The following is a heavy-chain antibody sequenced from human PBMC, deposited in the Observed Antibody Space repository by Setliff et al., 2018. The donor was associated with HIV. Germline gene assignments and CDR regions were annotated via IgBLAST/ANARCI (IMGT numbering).Heavy chain of an antibody. CDR1: GYTLTGSD. CDR2: MNPNSGNT. Sequence: ASVKVSCKAPGYTLTGSDINWVRQATGQGLEWLGWMNPNSGNTGYAQKFQGRVTMTRDTSISTAYMELSNLRSEDTAVYYCARRMAARLALEYWGQGTLVTVSS. V-gene: IGHV1-8*02. CDR3: ARRMAARLALEY. D-gene: IGHD6-6*01. J-gene: IGHJ4*02.